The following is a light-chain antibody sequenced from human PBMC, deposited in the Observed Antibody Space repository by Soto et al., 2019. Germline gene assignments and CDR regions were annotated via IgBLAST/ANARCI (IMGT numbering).Light chain of an antibody. V-gene: IGKV1-5*01. J-gene: IGKJ1*01. Sequence: QCPSTMSAYVGDRVTLTCRASQSINYQLAWYQQKPGQAPKFVIYDASSLESGVPSRFSGSGSGTEFTLTISCLQPDDFATYYCQEYTIFPWPFGQVTKVDIK. CDR1: QSINYQ. CDR3: QEYTIFPWP. CDR2: DAS.